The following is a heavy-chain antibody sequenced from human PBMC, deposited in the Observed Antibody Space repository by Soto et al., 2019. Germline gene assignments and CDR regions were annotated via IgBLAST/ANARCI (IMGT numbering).Heavy chain of an antibody. V-gene: IGHV4-34*01. D-gene: IGHD6-13*01. CDR2: INHSGST. J-gene: IGHJ5*02. CDR1: GGSFSGYY. Sequence: SETLSLTCAVDGGSFSGYYWSWIRQPPGKGLEWTGEINHSGSTNYNPSLKSRVTISVDTSKNQFSLKLSSVTAPDTAVYYCARLISSSSWYLWWEKHFVVGPWEQGTLFAVAS. CDR3: ARLISSSSWYLWWEKHFVVGP.